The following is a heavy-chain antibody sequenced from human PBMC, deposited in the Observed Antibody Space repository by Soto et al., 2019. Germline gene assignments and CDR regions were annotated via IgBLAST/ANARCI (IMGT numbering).Heavy chain of an antibody. J-gene: IGHJ6*04. Sequence: GGSLRLSCAASGFTVSSKYISWVRQAPGKGLEWVSLIQSGGPTYYADSVKGRFTISRDTSENTLHLQMDSLRAEDTAVYYCARDDVLCDSGRCYGVPLDVWGKGPTVTVSS. CDR1: GFTVSSKY. V-gene: IGHV3-66*01. D-gene: IGHD2-15*01. CDR3: ARDDVLCDSGRCYGVPLDV. CDR2: IQSGGPT.